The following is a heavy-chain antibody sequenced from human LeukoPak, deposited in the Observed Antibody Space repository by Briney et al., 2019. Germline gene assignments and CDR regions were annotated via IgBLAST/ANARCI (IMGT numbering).Heavy chain of an antibody. CDR1: GFTVSSNY. CDR3: ARGGSHYYYYMDV. J-gene: IGHJ6*03. D-gene: IGHD6-13*01. V-gene: IGHV3-66*01. CDR2: IYSGGST. Sequence: GGSLRLSCAASGFTVSSNYMSWVRQAPGKGLEWVSVIYSGGSTYYADSVKGRFTISRDNSKNTLYLQMNNLRAEDTAVYYCARGGSHYYYYMDVWGKGTTVTISS.